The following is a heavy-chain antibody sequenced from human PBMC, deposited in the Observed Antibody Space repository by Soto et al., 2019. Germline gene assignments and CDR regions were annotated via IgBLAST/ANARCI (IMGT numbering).Heavy chain of an antibody. V-gene: IGHV5-51*01. CDR3: ARHKGYCSSSSCYGMDV. D-gene: IGHD2-2*01. CDR1: GYTFTSYW. CDR2: IYPGDSDT. Sequence: PGASLKISCNGSGYTFTSYWIVWVRQMPGKGLEWMGSIYPGDSDTRYSPSFQGQVTISADKSINTAYLPWNSLTASDTAMYFCARHKGYCSSSSCYGMDVWGQGATVTVSS. J-gene: IGHJ6*02.